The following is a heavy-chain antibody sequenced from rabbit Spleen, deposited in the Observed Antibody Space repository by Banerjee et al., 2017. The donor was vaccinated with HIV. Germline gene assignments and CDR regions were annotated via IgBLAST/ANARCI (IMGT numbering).Heavy chain of an antibody. D-gene: IGHD1-1*01. CDR3: ARDLVAVIGWNFNL. CDR2: INIVTGKS. J-gene: IGHJ4*01. CDR1: GVSLNDKDV. V-gene: IGHV1S45*01. Sequence: QEKLVESGGDLVKPGASLTLTCTASGVSLNDKDVMCWVRQAPGKGLEWIACINIVTGKSVYASWAKGRFTMSRTSSTTVTLQMTSLTAADTATYFCARDLVAVIGWNFNLWGQGTLVTVS.